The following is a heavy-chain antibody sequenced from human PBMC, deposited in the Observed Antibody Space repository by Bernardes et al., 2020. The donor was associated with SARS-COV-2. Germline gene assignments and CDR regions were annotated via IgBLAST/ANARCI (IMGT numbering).Heavy chain of an antibody. V-gene: IGHV4-34*01. CDR3: ARDMVRGAAYGMDV. D-gene: IGHD3-10*01. Sequence: SETLSLTCAVYGGSFSGYYWSWIRQPPGKGLEWIGEINHSGSTNYNPSLTSRVTISVDTSKNQFSLKLSSVTAADTAVYYCARDMVRGAAYGMDVWGQGTTVTVSS. CDR1: GGSFSGYY. CDR2: INHSGST. J-gene: IGHJ6*02.